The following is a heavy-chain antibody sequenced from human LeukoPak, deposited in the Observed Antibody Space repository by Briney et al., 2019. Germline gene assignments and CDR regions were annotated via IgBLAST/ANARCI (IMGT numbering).Heavy chain of an antibody. J-gene: IGHJ4*02. CDR2: IKQDGSTK. CDR3: GVDTGGYDRKIDY. D-gene: IGHD3-22*01. CDR1: GFTFSSYC. V-gene: IGHV3-7*01. Sequence: RPGGSLRLSCAASGFTFSSYCMSWVRQAPGKGLEWVASIKQDGSTKNYVDSVKGRLTISRDNAENSLYLQMNSLRAEDTAVYYCGVDTGGYDRKIDYWGQGILVTVSS.